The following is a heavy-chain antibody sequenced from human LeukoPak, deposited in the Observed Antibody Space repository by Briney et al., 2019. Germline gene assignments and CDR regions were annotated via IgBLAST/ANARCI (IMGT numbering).Heavy chain of an antibody. Sequence: PSETLPLTCTVSGGSISSYYWSWVRQPAGKGLEWIGRMYSSGSTNYNPSLKSRVTMSLDTSKNQFSLKLSSVTAADTAVYYCTSGPASHISTGYYTSGAFDMWGRGTMVTVSS. J-gene: IGHJ3*02. V-gene: IGHV4-4*07. D-gene: IGHD3-9*01. CDR1: GGSISSYY. CDR2: MYSSGST. CDR3: TSGPASHISTGYYTSGAFDM.